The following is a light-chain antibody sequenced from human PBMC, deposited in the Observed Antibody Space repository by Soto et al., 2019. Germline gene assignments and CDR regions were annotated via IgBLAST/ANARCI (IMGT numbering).Light chain of an antibody. J-gene: IGKJ4*01. CDR3: HQSFSTPLS. CDR2: AAT. CDR1: QSVNKY. Sequence: DIQMTQSPSSLSASVGDRVTISCRASQSVNKYLNWYQQRPGNVPTLLIYAATTLQGGVTSRFDGIGFGTDFTATIINLQPEDFATYYCHQSFSTPLSFGGGTKVEIK. V-gene: IGKV1-39*01.